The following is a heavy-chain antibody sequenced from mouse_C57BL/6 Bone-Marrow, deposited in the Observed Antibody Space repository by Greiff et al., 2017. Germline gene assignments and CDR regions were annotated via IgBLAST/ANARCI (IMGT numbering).Heavy chain of an antibody. CDR1: GYTFTSYG. CDR2: IYPRSGNT. V-gene: IGHV1-81*01. Sequence: QVQLQQSGAELARPGASVKLSCKASGYTFTSYGISWVKQRPGQGLEWIGEIYPRSGNTYYNEKFKGKATLTADKSSSTAYMELRSLTSEDSAVYFCARWGPYYPFDYWGQGTTLTVSA. D-gene: IGHD1-1*01. CDR3: ARWGPYYPFDY. J-gene: IGHJ2*01.